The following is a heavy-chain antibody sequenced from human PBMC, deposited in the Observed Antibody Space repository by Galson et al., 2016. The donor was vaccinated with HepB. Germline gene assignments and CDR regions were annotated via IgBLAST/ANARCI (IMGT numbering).Heavy chain of an antibody. V-gene: IGHV1-69*01. CDR2: IIPIFGRA. J-gene: IGHJ5*02. Sequence: SCKASGGTFTSYSVSWVRQAPGQGLEWIGGIIPIFGRAIYAQQFQGRVTITADESTSTVYMELSSLRSEDTAVYYCARELRPLGFDPWGQGTLVTVSS. CDR3: ARELRPLGFDP. CDR1: GGTFTSYS.